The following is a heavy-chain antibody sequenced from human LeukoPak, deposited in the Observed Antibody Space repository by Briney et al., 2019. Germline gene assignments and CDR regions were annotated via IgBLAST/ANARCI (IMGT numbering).Heavy chain of an antibody. CDR2: ISYDGSNK. CDR3: ARDHRSGFFEPQNPTYYYYYYYMDV. Sequence: GGSLRLSCAASGFTFSTYVIYWVRQAPGKGLEWVAVISYDGSNKYYADSVKGRFTISRDNSKNTLYLQMNSLRAEDTAVYYCARDHRSGFFEPQNPTYYYYYYYMDVWGKGTTVTVSS. CDR1: GFTFSTYV. D-gene: IGHD3-3*01. J-gene: IGHJ6*03. V-gene: IGHV3-30*04.